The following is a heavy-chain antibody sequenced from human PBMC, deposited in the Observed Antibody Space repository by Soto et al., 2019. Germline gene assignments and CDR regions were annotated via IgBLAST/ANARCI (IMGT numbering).Heavy chain of an antibody. Sequence: EVQLVESGGGLVQPGGSLKLSCTASGFTFSGSAMHWVRQASGKGLEWVGRIRSKANTYATAYAVSVKGRFTISRDDSRKTAFLQMNCLKTEDTAVYYCARGVYDFWSGHPKGLDYWGQGTVVTVSS. J-gene: IGHJ4*02. V-gene: IGHV3-73*02. CDR1: GFTFSGSA. CDR3: ARGVYDFWSGHPKGLDY. CDR2: IRSKANTYAT. D-gene: IGHD3-3*01.